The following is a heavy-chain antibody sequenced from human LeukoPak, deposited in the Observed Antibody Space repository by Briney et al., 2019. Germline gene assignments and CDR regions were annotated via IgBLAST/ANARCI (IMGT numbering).Heavy chain of an antibody. CDR1: GYTFTDYY. Sequence: ASVKVSCKASGYTFTDYYIHWVRQAPGQGLEWMGWINPNTGGTNYAQKFQGRVTKTRDTSSSTAYMELTRLTSDDTAVYYCARGGVPGQQLDYWGPGTLVTVSS. V-gene: IGHV1-2*02. CDR2: INPNTGGT. CDR3: ARGGVPGQQLDY. J-gene: IGHJ4*02. D-gene: IGHD6-13*01.